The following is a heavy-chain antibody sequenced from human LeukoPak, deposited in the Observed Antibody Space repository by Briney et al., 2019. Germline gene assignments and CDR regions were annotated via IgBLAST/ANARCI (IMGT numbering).Heavy chain of an antibody. V-gene: IGHV3-21*01. D-gene: IGHD3-22*01. CDR1: GFTFSSYS. J-gene: IGHJ4*02. CDR3: EATYYYDSSGYNYFDY. Sequence: PGGSLRLSCAASGFTFSSYSMNWVRQAPGKGLEWVSSISSSSSYIYYADSVKGRFTISRDNAKNSLYLQMNSLRAEDTAVYYCEATYYYDSSGYNYFDYXGQGXXVTVS. CDR2: ISSSSSYI.